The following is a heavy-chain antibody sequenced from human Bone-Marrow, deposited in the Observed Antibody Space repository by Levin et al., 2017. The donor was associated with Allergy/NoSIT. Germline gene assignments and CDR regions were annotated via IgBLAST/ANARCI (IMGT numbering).Heavy chain of an antibody. Sequence: TAGGSLRLSCAASGFTFSSYSMNWVRQTPGKGLEWVSSISTTGSYIYYADSVKGRFSVSRDNAKNSLSLQMNSLRAEDTALYYCARAATTMTDWYFDLWGRGTLVTVSS. D-gene: IGHD4-17*01. CDR1: GFTFSSYS. CDR3: ARAATTMTDWYFDL. CDR2: ISTTGSYI. J-gene: IGHJ2*01. V-gene: IGHV3-21*01.